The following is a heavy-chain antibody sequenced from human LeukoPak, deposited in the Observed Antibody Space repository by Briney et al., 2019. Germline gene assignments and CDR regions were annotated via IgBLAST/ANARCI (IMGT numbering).Heavy chain of an antibody. J-gene: IGHJ1*01. CDR1: GFTFSNYW. CDR2: IKQDGSET. D-gene: IGHD3-22*01. V-gene: IGHV3-7*01. CDR3: ARVDYDRSGEDANAEYFQH. Sequence: GGSLRLSCAASGFTFSNYWMNWVRQAPGKGLEWVANIKQDGSETYYVDSVKGRFTISRDNAKNSLYLQMNSLRAEDTAIYYCARVDYDRSGEDANAEYFQHWGQGTLVTVSS.